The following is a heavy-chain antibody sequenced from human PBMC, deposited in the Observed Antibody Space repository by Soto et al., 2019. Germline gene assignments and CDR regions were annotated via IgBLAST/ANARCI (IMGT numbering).Heavy chain of an antibody. CDR1: GFTFSSYG. J-gene: IGHJ6*02. Sequence: QVQLVESGGGVVQPGRSLRLSCAASGFTFSSYGMHWVRQAPGKGLEWVAVISYDGSNKYYADSVKGRFTISRDNSKNXRYLQMNSLRAEDTAVYYCAKIGHYDFWRSSGMDVWGQGTTVTVSS. V-gene: IGHV3-30*18. CDR3: AKIGHYDFWRSSGMDV. D-gene: IGHD3-3*01. CDR2: ISYDGSNK.